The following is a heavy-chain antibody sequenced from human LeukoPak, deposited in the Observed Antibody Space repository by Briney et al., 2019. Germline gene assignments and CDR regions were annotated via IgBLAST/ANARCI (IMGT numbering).Heavy chain of an antibody. V-gene: IGHV1-18*04. CDR3: ARDSRAAWLDP. D-gene: IGHD2-15*01. CDR2: MNTNNGNT. J-gene: IGHJ5*02. Sequence: ASVNVSCKASGYTFTNYDITWVRQAPGQGLEWMGGMNTNNGNTNYAQRLHGRITMTTDTSTNTAYMELRSLKSDDTAVYYCARDSRAAWLDPWGQGTLVTVSS. CDR1: GYTFTNYD.